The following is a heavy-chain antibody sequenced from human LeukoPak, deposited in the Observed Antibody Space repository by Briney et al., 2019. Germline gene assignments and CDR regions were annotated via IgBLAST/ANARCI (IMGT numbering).Heavy chain of an antibody. CDR3: AGTYYGFWSGYYPHYYYYYMDV. V-gene: IGHV4-59*01. D-gene: IGHD3-3*01. Sequence: SETLSLTCTVSGGSISSYYSSWIRQPPGKGLEWIGYIYYSGSTNYNPSLKSRVTISVGTSKNQFSLKLSSVTAADTAVYYCAGTYYGFWSGYYPHYYYYYMDVWGKGTTVTVSS. CDR1: GGSISSYY. CDR2: IYYSGST. J-gene: IGHJ6*03.